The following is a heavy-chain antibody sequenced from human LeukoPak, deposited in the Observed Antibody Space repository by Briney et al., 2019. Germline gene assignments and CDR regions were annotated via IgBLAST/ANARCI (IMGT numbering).Heavy chain of an antibody. J-gene: IGHJ5*02. D-gene: IGHD5-18*01. V-gene: IGHV1-69*04. CDR3: ARDYKVDIAMVMNP. Sequence: ASVKVSFKASGGMFSSYAINWVRQAPGQGLEWMGRIIPILHITNYAQKFQGRVTITADKSTSTAYMELSSLRSEDTAMYYCARDYKVDIAMVMNPWGQGTLVTVSS. CDR1: GGMFSSYA. CDR2: IIPILHIT.